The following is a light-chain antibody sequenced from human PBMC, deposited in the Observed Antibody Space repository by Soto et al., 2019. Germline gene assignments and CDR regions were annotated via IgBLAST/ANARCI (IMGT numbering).Light chain of an antibody. CDR3: QCYASYSPT. V-gene: IGKV1-5*01. CDR1: QSINNW. CDR2: DAS. J-gene: IGKJ1*01. Sequence: DIQMSQSPSTLSASLGDRVTITSRASQSINNWLAWYQMKPLKAPQLLFDDASTLQSGVPSSCGGGGAGKEFTLIISSQQPDVSATYCYQCYASYSPTFGQGTKVDIK.